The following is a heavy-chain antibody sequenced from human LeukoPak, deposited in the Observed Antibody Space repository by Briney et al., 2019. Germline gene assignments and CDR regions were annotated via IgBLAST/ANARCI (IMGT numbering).Heavy chain of an antibody. V-gene: IGHV4-61*02. CDR3: ARDAITIRTHYYYYYMDV. Sequence: SSETLSLTCTVSGGSISSGSYYWSWIRQPAGKGLEWIGRIYTSGSTNYNPSLKSRVTISVDTSKNQFSLKLSSVTAADTAVYYCARDAITIRTHYYYYYMDVWGKGTTVTVSS. CDR1: GGSISSGSYY. CDR2: IYTSGST. D-gene: IGHD3-9*01. J-gene: IGHJ6*03.